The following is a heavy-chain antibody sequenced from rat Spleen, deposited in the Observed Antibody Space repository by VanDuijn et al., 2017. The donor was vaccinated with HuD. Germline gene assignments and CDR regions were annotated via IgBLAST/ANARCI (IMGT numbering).Heavy chain of an antibody. CDR1: GFTFSNYY. Sequence: EVQLVESGGGLVQPGRSLKLSCAASGFTFSNYYMAWVRQAPTKGLEWVASITNSGGSTYYRDSVKGRFTISRDNAKSTLNLQMDSLRSEDTATYYCTRGKGYNWYYFDYWGQGVMVTVSS. D-gene: IGHD1-4*01. J-gene: IGHJ2*01. CDR3: TRGKGYNWYYFDY. CDR2: ITNSGGST. V-gene: IGHV5S23*01.